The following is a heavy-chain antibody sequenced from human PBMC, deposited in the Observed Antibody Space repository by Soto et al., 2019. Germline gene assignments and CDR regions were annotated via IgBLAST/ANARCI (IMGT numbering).Heavy chain of an antibody. V-gene: IGHV3-33*01. CDR2: IWYDGSNK. Sequence: QVQRMESGGGVVQPGRSLRLSCAASGFTFSSYGKHWVRQAPGKGLEWVAVIWYDGSNKYYADSVKGRFTISRDNSKNTLYLQMNSLRAEDTAVYYCARVERLLFPGPCYMDVWGKWTTVTVSS. CDR3: ARVERLLFPGPCYMDV. J-gene: IGHJ6*03. CDR1: GFTFSSYG. D-gene: IGHD2-21*02.